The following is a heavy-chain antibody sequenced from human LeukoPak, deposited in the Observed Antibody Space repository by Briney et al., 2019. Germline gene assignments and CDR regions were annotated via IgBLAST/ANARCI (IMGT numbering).Heavy chain of an antibody. CDR2: ISYDGSNK. CDR3: AKEAASGYYRTSDH. V-gene: IGHV3-30*18. Sequence: GGSLRLSCAAPGFTFSSYGMHWVRQAPGKGLEWVAVISYDGSNKYYADPVKGRSTISRDNSKNTLYLQMNSLRAEDTAVYYCAKEAASGYYRTSDHWGQGTLVTVSS. CDR1: GFTFSSYG. J-gene: IGHJ4*02. D-gene: IGHD5-12*01.